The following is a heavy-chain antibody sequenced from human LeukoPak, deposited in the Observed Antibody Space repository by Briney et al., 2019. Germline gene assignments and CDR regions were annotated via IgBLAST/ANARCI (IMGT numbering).Heavy chain of an antibody. Sequence: PGRSPRLSCAASGFTFSSYAMYWVRQAPGKGLEWVAVISSDGTNKYYPDSVKGRFTISRDNSKNTLYLQMNSLRAEDTAVYYCARDRNPSYFDYWGQGTLVTVSS. CDR2: ISSDGTNK. V-gene: IGHV3-30*04. CDR1: GFTFSSYA. CDR3: ARDRNPSYFDY. J-gene: IGHJ4*02.